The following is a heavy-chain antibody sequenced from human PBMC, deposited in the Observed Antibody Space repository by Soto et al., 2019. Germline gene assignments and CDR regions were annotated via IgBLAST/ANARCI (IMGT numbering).Heavy chain of an antibody. Sequence: SETLSLTCAVYGGSLSDYYWSWMRQPPGKGLEWIGEINHSGSTNYNPSLKSRVTISVDTSKNQFSLKLSAVTAADTAVYYCAREGRYYASVRFWWFDPWGQGTLVTVSS. V-gene: IGHV4-34*01. CDR2: INHSGST. D-gene: IGHD3-10*01. CDR3: AREGRYYASVRFWWFDP. CDR1: GGSLSDYY. J-gene: IGHJ5*02.